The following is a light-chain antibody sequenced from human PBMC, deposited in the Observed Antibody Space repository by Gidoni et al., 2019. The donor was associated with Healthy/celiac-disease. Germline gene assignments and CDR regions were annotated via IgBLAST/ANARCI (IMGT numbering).Light chain of an antibody. J-gene: IGKJ2*01. CDR1: QSISSY. Sequence: IQMTQSPSSLSASVGDRVTITCRASQSISSYLNWYQQKPGKAPKLLIYAASSLQSGVPSRFSGSGSGTDFTLTISSLQPEDFATYYCQQSYRTPYTFGQGTTLAI. CDR3: QQSYRTPYT. V-gene: IGKV1-39*01. CDR2: AAS.